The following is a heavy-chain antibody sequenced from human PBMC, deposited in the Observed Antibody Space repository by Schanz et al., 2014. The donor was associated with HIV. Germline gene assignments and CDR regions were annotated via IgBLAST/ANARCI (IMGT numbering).Heavy chain of an antibody. CDR2: ISSSGSTR. Sequence: EVQLVESGGGVVRPGGSLRLSCAASGFTFDDYGMSWVRQTPGKGLEWISYISSSGSTRHYADSMKGRFTISRDNAKNFVYLQMNSLRDEDTAVYYCARDSSLAVADHWYLDLWGRGTLVTVSS. D-gene: IGHD6-19*01. CDR1: GFTFDDYG. CDR3: ARDSSLAVADHWYLDL. V-gene: IGHV3-48*02. J-gene: IGHJ2*01.